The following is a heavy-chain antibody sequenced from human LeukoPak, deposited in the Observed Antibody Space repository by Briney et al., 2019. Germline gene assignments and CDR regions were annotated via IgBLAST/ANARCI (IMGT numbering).Heavy chain of an antibody. CDR2: IRSKANSYAT. V-gene: IGHV3-73*01. Sequence: GGSLKLSCAASGFTFSGSAMHWVRQASGKGLEWVGRIRSKANSYATAYAASVKGRFTISRDDSKNTAYLQMNSLKTEDTAVYYRTRPQITMIVAPAGGMDVWGQGTTVTVSS. CDR3: TRPQITMIVAPAGGMDV. CDR1: GFTFSGSA. J-gene: IGHJ6*02. D-gene: IGHD3-22*01.